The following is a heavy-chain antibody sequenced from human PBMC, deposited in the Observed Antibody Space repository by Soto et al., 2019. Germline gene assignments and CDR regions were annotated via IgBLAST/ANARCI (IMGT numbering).Heavy chain of an antibody. CDR3: AAPRDEYGSGVSWFTYGMDI. D-gene: IGHD3-10*01. J-gene: IGHJ6*02. CDR1: GFTFSDYA. Sequence: PGGSLRLSCLASGFTFSDYAMTWVRHVPGRGLEWVASLDGAGGSTYYADSVRGRFTISRDNSQNTLFLQMKRLTVDDTAIYYCAAPRDEYGSGVSWFTYGMDIWGPGTTVTVYS. V-gene: IGHV3-23*01. CDR2: LDGAGGST.